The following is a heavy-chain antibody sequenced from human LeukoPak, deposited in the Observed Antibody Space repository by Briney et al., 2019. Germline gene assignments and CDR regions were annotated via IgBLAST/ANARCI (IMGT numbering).Heavy chain of an antibody. Sequence: GGSLRLSCAASGFTFSSYGMHWVRQAPGKGLEWVAAIWYDGSNKYYADSVKGRFTISRDNSKNTLYLQMNSLRAEDTAVYYCARDRNFGATLDYWGQGTLVTVSS. CDR2: IWYDGSNK. D-gene: IGHD1-26*01. CDR1: GFTFSSYG. CDR3: ARDRNFGATLDY. J-gene: IGHJ4*02. V-gene: IGHV3-33*01.